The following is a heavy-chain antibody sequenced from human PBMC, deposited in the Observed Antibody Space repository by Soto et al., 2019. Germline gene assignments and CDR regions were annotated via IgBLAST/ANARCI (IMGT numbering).Heavy chain of an antibody. V-gene: IGHV4-39*01. D-gene: IGHD6-19*01. CDR2: IYYSGST. J-gene: IGHJ5*02. CDR3: ARTRAVWFDP. CDR1: GGSMSSSSYY. Sequence: SXTLSLTCTVSGGSMSSSSYYWCWIRQPPGKGLEWIGSIYYSGSTYYNPSLKSRVTISVDTSKNQFSLKLSSVTAADTAVYYCARTRAVWFDPWGQGTLVTVSS.